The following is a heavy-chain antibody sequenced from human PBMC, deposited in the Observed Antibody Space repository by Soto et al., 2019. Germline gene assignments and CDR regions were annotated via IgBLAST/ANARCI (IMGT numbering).Heavy chain of an antibody. CDR3: ARALYYGDYDY. Sequence: GGSISSYYWSWIRQPPGKGLEWIGYIYYSGSTNYNPSLKSRVTISVDTSKNQFSLKLSSVTAADTAVYYCARALYYGDYDYWGQGTLVTVSS. D-gene: IGHD4-17*01. J-gene: IGHJ4*02. V-gene: IGHV4-59*01. CDR2: IYYSGST. CDR1: GGSISSYY.